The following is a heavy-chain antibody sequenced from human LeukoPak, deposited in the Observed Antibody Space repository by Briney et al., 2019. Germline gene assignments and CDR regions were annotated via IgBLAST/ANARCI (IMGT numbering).Heavy chain of an antibody. Sequence: GGSLRLSCAASGFTFTGYSMNWVRQAPGKGLEWVSSITSSSSYMYYADSVKGRFTISRDNAKNSLYLQMNSLRAEDTAVYYCASSYSRSEGYFQHWGQGTLVTVSS. CDR2: ITSSSSYM. J-gene: IGHJ1*01. D-gene: IGHD1-26*01. CDR1: GFTFTGYS. CDR3: ASSYSRSEGYFQH. V-gene: IGHV3-21*01.